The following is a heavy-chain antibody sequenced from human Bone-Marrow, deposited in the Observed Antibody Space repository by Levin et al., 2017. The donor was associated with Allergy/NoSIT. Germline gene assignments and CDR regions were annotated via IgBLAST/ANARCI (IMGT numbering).Heavy chain of an antibody. CDR1: GGSISSGVYF. V-gene: IGHV4-31*03. Sequence: SETLSLTCTVSGGSISSGVYFWSWIRQLPGKGLEWIGYVSYSGITFYNQSLKSRIAISADTSKNMFSLNLSSVTAADTAVYYCARGITVFGVVLAVNDAFDIWGQGTMVTVSS. CDR2: VSYSGIT. J-gene: IGHJ3*02. CDR3: ARGITVFGVVLAVNDAFDI. D-gene: IGHD3-3*01.